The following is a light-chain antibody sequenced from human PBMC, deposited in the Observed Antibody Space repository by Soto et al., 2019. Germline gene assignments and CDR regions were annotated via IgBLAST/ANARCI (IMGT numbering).Light chain of an antibody. CDR1: SSDIGGYHY. CDR2: DVS. CDR3: SSFTTSSTLV. Sequence: QSALTQPASVSGSPGQSITISCTGTSSDIGGYHYVSWYQQHPGKAPKLMIYDVSNRPSGVSNRFSGSKSGNTASLTISGLQPEDEADYYCSSFTTSSTLVFGGGTKLTVL. J-gene: IGLJ2*01. V-gene: IGLV2-14*03.